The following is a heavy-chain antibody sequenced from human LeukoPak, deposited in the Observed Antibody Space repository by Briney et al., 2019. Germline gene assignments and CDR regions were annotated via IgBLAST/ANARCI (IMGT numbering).Heavy chain of an antibody. J-gene: IGHJ4*02. CDR1: GYTFTIYD. D-gene: IGHD3-3*01. CDR3: ARLSTYFGVVTDFDY. V-gene: IGHV1-8*01. CDR2: MNPNSGNT. Sequence: RASVKVSCNASGYTFTIYDINWVRQATGQGLEWMGWMNPNSGNTGYAQTFQGRVTMTRNTSTSTAYMELSSLRSEDTAVYYCARLSTYFGVVTDFDYWGQGTLVTVSS.